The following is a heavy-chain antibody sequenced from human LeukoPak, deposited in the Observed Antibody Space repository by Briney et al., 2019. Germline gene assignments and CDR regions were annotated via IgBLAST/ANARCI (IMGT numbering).Heavy chain of an antibody. V-gene: IGHV3-53*01. Sequence: PGRPLRFPCPAPGFTVISNYMTWSRHPPGKGLEWVSVIYTGGSTYYADSVKGRFTIPRANPKNTPHRQMNILTAEDTAVYYCARGGVFRYYYMDVWGKGTTVTVSS. CDR1: GFTVISNY. CDR2: IYTGGST. J-gene: IGHJ6*03. D-gene: IGHD6-13*01. CDR3: ARGGVFRYYYMDV.